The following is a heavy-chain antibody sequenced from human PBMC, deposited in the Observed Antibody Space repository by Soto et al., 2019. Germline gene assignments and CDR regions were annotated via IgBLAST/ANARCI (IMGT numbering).Heavy chain of an antibody. CDR1: GFSLTTSGVG. CDR3: AHRILRTVFGLVTTTAIYFDF. D-gene: IGHD3-3*01. V-gene: IGHV2-5*02. Sequence: QITLNESGPTVVKPAETLTLTCTFSGFSLTTSGVGVGWIRQSPGKAPEWLALIYWDDDKRYSASLKSRLNITKDTSKNQVVLTMARVDPADTATYYCAHRILRTVFGLVTTTAIYFDFWGQGTPVVVSS. CDR2: IYWDDDK. J-gene: IGHJ4*02.